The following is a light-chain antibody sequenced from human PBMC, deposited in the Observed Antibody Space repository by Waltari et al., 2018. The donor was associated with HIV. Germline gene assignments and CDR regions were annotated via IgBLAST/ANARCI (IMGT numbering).Light chain of an antibody. CDR1: QRLLYSDRNTY. J-gene: IGKJ1*01. CDR3: MQGTYWPRT. Sequence: VVRTQSPLSPPVTLGQPASSSCSSPQRLLYSDRNTYLSWFHQRPCQSPRRLIYNVSIRDSGVTDSCSGSGSGTDFTLRISRVEAEDVGTYYCMQGTYWPRTFGQGTKVEIK. CDR2: NVS. V-gene: IGKV2-30*01.